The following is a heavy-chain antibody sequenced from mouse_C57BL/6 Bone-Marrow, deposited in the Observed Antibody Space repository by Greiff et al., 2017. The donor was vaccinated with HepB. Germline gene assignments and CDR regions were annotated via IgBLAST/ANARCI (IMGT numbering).Heavy chain of an antibody. CDR3: ARQNYGHY. CDR2: ISGGGGNT. J-gene: IGHJ2*01. D-gene: IGHD1-2*01. CDR1: GFTFSSYT. Sequence: DVKLVESGGGLVKPGGSLKLSCAASGFTFSSYTMSWVRQTPEKRLEWVATISGGGGNTYYPDSVKGRFTISRDNAKNTLYLQMSSLRSEDTALYYCARQNYGHYWGQGTTLTVSS. V-gene: IGHV5-9*01.